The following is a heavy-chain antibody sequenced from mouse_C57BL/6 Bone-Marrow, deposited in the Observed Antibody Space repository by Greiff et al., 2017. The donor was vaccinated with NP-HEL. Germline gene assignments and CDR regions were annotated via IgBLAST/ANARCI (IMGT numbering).Heavy chain of an antibody. V-gene: IGHV5-6*01. CDR2: ISSGGSYT. CDR1: GFTFSSYG. Sequence: EVMLVESGGDLVKPGGSLKLSCAASGFTFSSYGMSWVRQTPDKRLEWVATISSGGSYTYYPDSVKGRFTISRDNAKNTLYLQMSSLKSEDTAMYYCARSPYDYDAHYFDYWGQGTTLTVSS. D-gene: IGHD2-4*01. J-gene: IGHJ2*01. CDR3: ARSPYDYDAHYFDY.